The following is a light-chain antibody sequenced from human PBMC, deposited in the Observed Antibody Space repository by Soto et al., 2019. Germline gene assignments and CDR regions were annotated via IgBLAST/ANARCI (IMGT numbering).Light chain of an antibody. J-gene: IGKJ3*01. CDR2: DAS. CDR1: QDISNY. V-gene: IGKV1-33*01. CDR3: QQYDNQFT. Sequence: DIQMTQSPSSLSASVGDRVTITCQASQDISNYLNWYQQKPGKAPKLLIYDASNLETGVPSRFSGSGSGTDFTFTIISLQPEDIATYYCQQYDNQFTFGPGTKVDIK.